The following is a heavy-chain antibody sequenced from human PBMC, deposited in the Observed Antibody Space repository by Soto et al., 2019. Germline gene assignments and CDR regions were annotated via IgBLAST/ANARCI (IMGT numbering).Heavy chain of an antibody. CDR1: GFSLTTSGVG. CDR2: IYWDDDK. J-gene: IGHJ4*02. Sequence: SGPTLVNPTQTLTLTCTFSGFSLTTSGVGVGWIRQPPGKALEWLALIYWDDDKRYSPSLKSRLTIIKDTTKNQVVLTMTKMDPVDTATYYCAHGLRNSYGSNCFDYWGQGTLVTVSS. D-gene: IGHD5-18*01. CDR3: AHGLRNSYGSNCFDY. V-gene: IGHV2-5*02.